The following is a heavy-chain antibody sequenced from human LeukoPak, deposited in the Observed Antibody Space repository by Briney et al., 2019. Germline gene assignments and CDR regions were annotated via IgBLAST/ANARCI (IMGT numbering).Heavy chain of an antibody. CDR3: ARGGSLAVAPHQYHFDY. J-gene: IGHJ4*02. Sequence: ASVKVSCKASGYTFTTYYMHWVRQAPGQGLEWMGIINPSGGSTTYAQNFQGRVTMTRDTSTSAVYMEVSSLRSEDTAVYYCARGGSLAVAPHQYHFDYWGQGTLVTVA. V-gene: IGHV1-46*01. CDR2: INPSGGST. D-gene: IGHD6-19*01. CDR1: GYTFTTYY.